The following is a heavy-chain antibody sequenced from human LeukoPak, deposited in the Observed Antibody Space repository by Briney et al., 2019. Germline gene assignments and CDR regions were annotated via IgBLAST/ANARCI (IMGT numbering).Heavy chain of an antibody. Sequence: KPGGSLRLSCAASGFSFSTYSMNWVRQAPGKGLEWVSSISSRSDYIYYADSVKGRFTISRDNAKNSLYLQMNSLRAGDTAVYYCARDISKVESHYWGQGTLVTVSS. V-gene: IGHV3-21*01. D-gene: IGHD1-1*01. CDR2: ISSRSDYI. J-gene: IGHJ4*02. CDR1: GFSFSTYS. CDR3: ARDISKVESHY.